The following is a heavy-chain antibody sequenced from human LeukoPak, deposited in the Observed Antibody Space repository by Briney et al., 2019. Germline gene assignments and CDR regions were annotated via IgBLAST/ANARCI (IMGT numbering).Heavy chain of an antibody. CDR1: GFTFSSFG. CDR3: ARDLTERKYYIAY. J-gene: IGHJ4*02. Sequence: GGSLRLSCTASGFTFSSFGMHWVRQAPGEGLEWVAYIGYTGTDTYYADSVKGRFTISRDNSKNTVHLQVNSLRAADTALYSCARDLTERKYYIAYWGQGTLVTVSS. D-gene: IGHD2-8*02. CDR2: IGYTGTDT. V-gene: IGHV3-30*02.